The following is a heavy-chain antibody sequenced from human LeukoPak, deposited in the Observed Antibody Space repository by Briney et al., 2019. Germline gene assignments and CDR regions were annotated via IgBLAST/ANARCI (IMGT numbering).Heavy chain of an antibody. J-gene: IGHJ4*02. D-gene: IGHD3-3*01. Sequence: SETLSLTCTVSGGSISSYYWSWIRQPPGKGLEWIGRIYTSGYTNYNPSLKSRVTMSVDTSKKQFSLKLSSVTAADTAVYYCARSFGVYDFWSGYHFDYWGQGTLVTVSS. CDR1: GGSISSYY. V-gene: IGHV4-4*07. CDR2: IYTSGYT. CDR3: ARSFGVYDFWSGYHFDY.